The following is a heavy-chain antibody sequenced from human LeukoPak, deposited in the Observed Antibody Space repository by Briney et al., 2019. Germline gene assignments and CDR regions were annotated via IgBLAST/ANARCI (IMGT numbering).Heavy chain of an antibody. Sequence: SETLSLTCTVSGGSVSSGSYYWSWIRQPPGKGLEWIVYIYYSGSTNYNPSLKSRVTISVDTSKNQFSLKLSSVTAADTAVYYCARAPTESSSWSLYYYYYGMDVWGQGTTVTVSS. V-gene: IGHV4-61*01. D-gene: IGHD6-13*01. CDR1: GGSVSSGSYY. CDR2: IYYSGST. J-gene: IGHJ6*02. CDR3: ARAPTESSSWSLYYYYYGMDV.